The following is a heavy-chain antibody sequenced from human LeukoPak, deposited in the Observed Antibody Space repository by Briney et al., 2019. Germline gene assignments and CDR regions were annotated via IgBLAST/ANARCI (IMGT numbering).Heavy chain of an antibody. CDR1: GGSISSGGYY. J-gene: IGHJ4*02. CDR3: ARDRDVSLWFGAYNRDFGLFDY. D-gene: IGHD3-10*01. Sequence: PSETLSLTCTVSGGSISSGGYYWSWIRQPPGKGLEWIGSISYSGSTYYNPSLKSRVTISVDTSKNQFSLKLNSVTAADTAVFYCARDRDVSLWFGAYNRDFGLFDYWGQGTLVTVSS. V-gene: IGHV4-39*07. CDR2: ISYSGST.